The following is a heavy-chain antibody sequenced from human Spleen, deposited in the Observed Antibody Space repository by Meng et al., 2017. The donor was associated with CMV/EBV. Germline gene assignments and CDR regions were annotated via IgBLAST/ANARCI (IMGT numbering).Heavy chain of an antibody. CDR1: RFTFSNYW. V-gene: IGHV3-7*01. J-gene: IGHJ4*02. CDR3: ARDPRL. Sequence: GESLKISCAASRFTFSNYWMSWVRQAPGKGLEWVANIKQDGSEKYYVDSVKGRFTISRDNAKNSLYLQMNSLRAEDTAVYYCARDPRLWGQGTLVTVSS. CDR2: IKQDGSEK.